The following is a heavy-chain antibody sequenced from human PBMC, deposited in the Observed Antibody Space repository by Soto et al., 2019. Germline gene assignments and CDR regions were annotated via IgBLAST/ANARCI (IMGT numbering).Heavy chain of an antibody. CDR3: ARAGSFPHFRADRYYYMDV. Sequence: ASVKVSCKASGYTFTSYYMHWVRQAPGQGLEWMGIINPSGGSTSYAQKFQGRVTMTRDTSTSTVYMELSSLRSEDTAVYFCARAGSFPHFRADRYYYMDVWGKGTTVTVSS. CDR1: GYTFTSYY. CDR2: INPSGGST. J-gene: IGHJ6*03. D-gene: IGHD3-10*01. V-gene: IGHV1-46*03.